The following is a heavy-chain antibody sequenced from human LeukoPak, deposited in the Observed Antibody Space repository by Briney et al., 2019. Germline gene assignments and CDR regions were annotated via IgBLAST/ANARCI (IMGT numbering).Heavy chain of an antibody. Sequence: PSETLSLTCTVSGGSISSSSYYWGWIRQPPGKGLEWIGSIYYSGSTYYNPSLKSRVTISVDTSKNQFSLKLSSVTAADTAVYYCARDRGVDIVVVPAAIISNWFDPWGQGTLVTVSS. D-gene: IGHD2-2*01. V-gene: IGHV4-39*07. J-gene: IGHJ5*02. CDR1: GGSISSSSYY. CDR3: ARDRGVDIVVVPAAIISNWFDP. CDR2: IYYSGST.